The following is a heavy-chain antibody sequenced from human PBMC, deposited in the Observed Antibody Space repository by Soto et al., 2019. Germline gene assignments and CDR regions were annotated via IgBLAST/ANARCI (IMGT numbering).Heavy chain of an antibody. CDR1: GGSFSGYY. D-gene: IGHD2-2*01. CDR2: INHSGST. V-gene: IGHV4-34*01. Sequence: SETLSLTCAVYGGSFSGYYWSWIRQPPGKGLEWIGEINHSGSTNYNPSLKSRVTISVDTSKNQFSLKLSSVTAADTAVYYCARGGVVVPAATLGGKCYGMDVWGQGTTVT. CDR3: ARGGVVVPAATLGGKCYGMDV. J-gene: IGHJ6*02.